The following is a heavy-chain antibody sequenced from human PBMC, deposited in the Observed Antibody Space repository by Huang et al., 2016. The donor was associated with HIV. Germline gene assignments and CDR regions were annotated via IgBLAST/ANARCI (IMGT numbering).Heavy chain of an antibody. D-gene: IGHD4-4*01. CDR1: GYTFADNY. CDR3: ARDIGTLTTFDY. CDR2: INPNGGGT. J-gene: IGHJ4*02. V-gene: IGHV1-2*06. Sequence: QVQLVQSGAGVKKPGASVKVSCKASGYTFADNYMHWLRQAPGQGLEWMGRINPNGGGTKYAQKFQGRVTMTGDMSISTAYMELSSLGYDDTAVYFCARDIGTLTTFDYWGQGTLVTVSS.